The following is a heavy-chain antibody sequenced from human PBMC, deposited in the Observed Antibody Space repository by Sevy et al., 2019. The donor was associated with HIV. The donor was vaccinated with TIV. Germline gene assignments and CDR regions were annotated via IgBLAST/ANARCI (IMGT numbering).Heavy chain of an antibody. CDR1: GFSFDSYG. J-gene: IGHJ6*03. Sequence: GSLRLSCAVSGFSFDSYGMTWVRQAPGKGLEWVSAISGSGTRTYYADSVKGRFIISRDNSKNTLDLQMNSLRAEDTGLYYRAKGGGGHYDPDEIAYYFYYYNMDVWGKGTTVTVSS. V-gene: IGHV3-23*01. D-gene: IGHD3-22*01. CDR3: AKGGGGHYDPDEIAYYFYYYNMDV. CDR2: ISGSGTRT.